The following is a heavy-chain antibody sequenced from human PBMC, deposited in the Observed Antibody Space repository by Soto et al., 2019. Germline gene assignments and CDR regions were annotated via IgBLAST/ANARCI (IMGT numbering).Heavy chain of an antibody. CDR3: ARHPERIAQIGWFDP. D-gene: IGHD6-13*01. J-gene: IGHJ5*02. CDR1: GFTFSSYS. CDR2: ISSSSSTI. Sequence: PGGPLRLSCAASGFTFSSYSMNWVRQAPRKGLEWVSYISSSSSTIYYADSVKGRFTISRDNDKNSLYLQMNSLRAEDTAVYYCARHPERIAQIGWFDPWGQGTLVTVSS. V-gene: IGHV3-48*01.